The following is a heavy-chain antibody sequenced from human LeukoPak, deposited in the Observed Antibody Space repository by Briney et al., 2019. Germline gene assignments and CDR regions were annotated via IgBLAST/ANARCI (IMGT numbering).Heavy chain of an antibody. Sequence: SETLSLTCTVSGHSISSGYYWGWIRQPPGKGLEWIGSVFESGSTYYNSSLKSRVTISVDTSKNQFSLKLSSVTAADTAVYYCARDGMTTVTNSWFDPWGQGTLVTVSS. CDR1: GHSISSGYY. D-gene: IGHD4-17*01. V-gene: IGHV4-38-2*02. CDR2: VFESGST. CDR3: ARDGMTTVTNSWFDP. J-gene: IGHJ5*02.